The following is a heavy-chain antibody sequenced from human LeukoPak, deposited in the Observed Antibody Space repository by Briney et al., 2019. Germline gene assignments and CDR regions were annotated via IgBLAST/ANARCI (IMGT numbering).Heavy chain of an antibody. CDR1: GGSISSSNW. V-gene: IGHV4-4*02. Sequence: PSGTLSLTCAVSGGSISSSNWWSWVRQPPGKGLEWIGEIYHSGGTNYNPSLKSRVTISVDKSKNQFSLKLSSVTAADTAVYYCARDIMITFGGVIARHLFDHWGQGTLVTVSS. D-gene: IGHD3-16*02. J-gene: IGHJ4*02. CDR3: ARDIMITFGGVIARHLFDH. CDR2: IYHSGGT.